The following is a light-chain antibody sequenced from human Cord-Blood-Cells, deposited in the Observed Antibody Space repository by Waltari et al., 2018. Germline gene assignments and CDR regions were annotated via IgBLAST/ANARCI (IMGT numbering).Light chain of an antibody. CDR2: EVS. CDR1: RSHVGGYHP. J-gene: IGLJ1*01. V-gene: IGLV2-14*01. CDR3: SSYTSSSTLYV. Sequence: QSALTQPPSVSASPRQSLTIPCPATRSHVGGYHPVAWYQQNPGKAPKLMIYEVSNRPSGVSNRFSGSKSGNTASLTSSGLQAEDEADYYCSSYTSSSTLYVFGTGTKVTVL.